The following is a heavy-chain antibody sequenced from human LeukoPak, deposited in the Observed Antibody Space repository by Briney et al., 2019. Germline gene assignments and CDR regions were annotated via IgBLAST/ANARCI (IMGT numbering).Heavy chain of an antibody. CDR1: GGSISSGSYY. CDR3: ARGGIAAAGTGGWFDP. CDR2: IYHSGST. V-gene: IGHV4-39*07. J-gene: IGHJ5*02. D-gene: IGHD6-13*01. Sequence: SETLSLTCTVSGGSISSGSYYWRWIRQPPGKGLEWIGGIYHSGSTYYNPSLKSRVTISVDTSKNQFSLKLSSVTAADTAVYYCARGGIAAAGTGGWFDPWGQGTLVTVSS.